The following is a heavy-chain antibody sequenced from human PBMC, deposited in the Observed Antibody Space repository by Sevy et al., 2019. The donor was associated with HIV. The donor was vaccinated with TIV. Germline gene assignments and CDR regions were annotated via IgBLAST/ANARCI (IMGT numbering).Heavy chain of an antibody. CDR2: IGTAGDT. D-gene: IGHD6-19*01. V-gene: IGHV3-13*01. J-gene: IGHJ4*02. CDR1: GFTFSSYD. Sequence: GGSLRLSYAASGFTFSSYDMRWVRQATGKGLEWVSAIGTAGDTYYPGSVKGRFTISRENAKNSLYLQMNSLRVGDTAVYYCARAYSSGWYDYWGQGTLVTVSS. CDR3: ARAYSSGWYDY.